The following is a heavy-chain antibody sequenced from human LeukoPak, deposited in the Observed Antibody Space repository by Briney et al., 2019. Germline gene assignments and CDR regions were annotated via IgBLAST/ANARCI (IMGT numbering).Heavy chain of an antibody. D-gene: IGHD5-18*01. CDR1: GFNFNNYD. J-gene: IGHJ4*02. V-gene: IGHV3-30*03. CDR3: ARDSPHHPLQLWSQFDY. Sequence: GGSLRLSCVASGFNFNNYDLHWVRQAPGKGLEWVAVISYDGSNKYYADSVKGRFTISRDNSKNTLHLQMNSLRAEDTAVYYCARDSPHHPLQLWSQFDYWGQGTLVTVSS. CDR2: ISYDGSNK.